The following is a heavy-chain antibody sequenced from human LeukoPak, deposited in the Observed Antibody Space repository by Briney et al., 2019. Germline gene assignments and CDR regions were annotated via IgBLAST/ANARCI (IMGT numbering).Heavy chain of an antibody. CDR1: GFTFSSYS. Sequence: GGSLRLSCAASGFTFSSYSMNWVRQAPGKGLEWLSYISSSSRTIYYADSVKGRFTISRDNANNSLYLQMNSLRAEDTAVYYCARERYGDYDFDYWGQGTLVTVSS. V-gene: IGHV3-48*01. D-gene: IGHD4-17*01. CDR2: ISSSSRTI. CDR3: ARERYGDYDFDY. J-gene: IGHJ4*02.